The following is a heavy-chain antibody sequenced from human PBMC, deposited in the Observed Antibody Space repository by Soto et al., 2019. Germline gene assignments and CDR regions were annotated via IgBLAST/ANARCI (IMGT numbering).Heavy chain of an antibody. V-gene: IGHV4-34*01. J-gene: IGHJ5*02. Sequence: SETLSLTCAVYGGSFSGYYWRWIRQPPGKGLEWIGEINHSGSTNYNPSLKSRVTISVDTSKNQFSLKLSSVTAADTAVYYCARGGAAARPNNWFDPWGQGTLVTVSS. CDR3: ARGGAAARPNNWFDP. D-gene: IGHD6-13*01. CDR2: INHSGST. CDR1: GGSFSGYY.